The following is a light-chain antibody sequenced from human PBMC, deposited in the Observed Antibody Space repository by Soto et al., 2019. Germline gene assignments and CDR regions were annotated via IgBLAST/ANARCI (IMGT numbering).Light chain of an antibody. CDR3: QQYGRT. V-gene: IGKV3-20*01. J-gene: IGKJ1*01. Sequence: EIVLTQSPGTLSLSPGERATLSCRASQSVSTNYLAWYQQKPGQAPRLLIYDASIRATGIPDRFSGSGSGTDFTLTISRLEPEDFAVYYCQQYGRTFGQGTKV. CDR1: QSVSTNY. CDR2: DAS.